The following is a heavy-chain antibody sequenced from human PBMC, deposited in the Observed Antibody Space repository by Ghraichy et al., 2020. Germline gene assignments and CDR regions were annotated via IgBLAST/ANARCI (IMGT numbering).Heavy chain of an antibody. CDR2: LSPSGKA. Sequence: SETLSLTCAVSGGSLLTHFWGWIRQPPGKGLEWVGHLSPSGKANSNPSHKSRVTMSLDSTNNLFSLNVASVSAADTAVYYCARLTGKSITSRAADFWGQGALVTVSS. D-gene: IGHD1-14*01. CDR3: ARLTGKSITSRAADF. CDR1: GGSLLTHF. V-gene: IGHV4-4*09. J-gene: IGHJ4*02.